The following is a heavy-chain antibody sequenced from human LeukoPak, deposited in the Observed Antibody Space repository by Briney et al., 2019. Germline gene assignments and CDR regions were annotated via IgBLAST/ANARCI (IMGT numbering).Heavy chain of an antibody. J-gene: IGHJ4*02. CDR1: GGSISSSSYY. CDR2: IYYSGST. V-gene: IGHV4-39*01. Sequence: PSETLSLTCTVSGGSISSSSYYWGWIRQPPGKGLEWIGGIYYSGSTYYNPSLKSRVTISVDTSKNQFSLKLSSVTAADTAVYYCARLRWELPDYWGQGTLVTVSS. D-gene: IGHD1-26*01. CDR3: ARLRWELPDY.